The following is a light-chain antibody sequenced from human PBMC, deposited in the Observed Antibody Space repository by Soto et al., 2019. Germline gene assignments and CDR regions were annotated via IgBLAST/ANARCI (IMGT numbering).Light chain of an antibody. Sequence: QSALTQPASVSGSPGQSITISCTGTSSDVGTYDFVSWHQQYPGKAPKLIIYDVNNRPSGVSSRFSGSKSGNTASLTISGLKAEDEADYYCCSFSTSGTHVFGTGTKVTVL. CDR3: CSFSTSGTHV. CDR2: DVN. CDR1: SSDVGTYDF. J-gene: IGLJ1*01. V-gene: IGLV2-14*01.